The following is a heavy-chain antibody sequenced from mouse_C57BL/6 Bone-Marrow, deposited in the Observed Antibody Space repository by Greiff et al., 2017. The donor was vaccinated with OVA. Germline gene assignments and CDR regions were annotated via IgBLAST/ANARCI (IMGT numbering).Heavy chain of an antibody. V-gene: IGHV1-81*01. Sequence: VQLQQSGAELARPGASVKLSCKASGYTFTSYGISWVKQRTGQGLEWIGEIYPRSGNTYYNEKFKGKATLTADKSSSTAYMELRSLTSEDSAVYFCAPIYYGNYEFAYWGQGTLVTVSA. CDR3: APIYYGNYEFAY. CDR1: GYTFTSYG. CDR2: IYPRSGNT. J-gene: IGHJ3*01. D-gene: IGHD2-1*01.